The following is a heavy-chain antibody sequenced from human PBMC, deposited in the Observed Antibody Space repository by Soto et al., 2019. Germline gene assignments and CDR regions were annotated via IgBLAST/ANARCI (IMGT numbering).Heavy chain of an antibody. J-gene: IGHJ4*02. D-gene: IGHD4-17*01. CDR1: GFTFSSYG. V-gene: IGHV3-30*18. CDR3: AKDLGEYGDFTSFDY. CDR2: ISYDGSNK. Sequence: GGSLRLSCAASGFTFSSYGMHWVRQAPGKGLEWVAVISYDGSNKYYADSVKGRFTISRDNSKNTLYLQMNSLRAEDTAVYYCAKDLGEYGDFTSFDYWGQGTLVTVSS.